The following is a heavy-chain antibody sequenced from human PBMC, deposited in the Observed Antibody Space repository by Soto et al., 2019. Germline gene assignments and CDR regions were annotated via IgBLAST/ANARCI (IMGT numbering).Heavy chain of an antibody. CDR1: GGSISSYY. J-gene: IGHJ5*02. D-gene: IGHD3-22*01. CDR3: ARVTAYYYDSSGYGNWFDP. Sequence: SETLSLTCTVSGGSISSYYWSWIRQPPGKGLEWIGYIYYSGSTNYNPSLKSRVTISVDTSKNQFSLKLSSVTAADTAVYYCARVTAYYYDSSGYGNWFDPWGQGPLVTVSS. CDR2: IYYSGST. V-gene: IGHV4-59*01.